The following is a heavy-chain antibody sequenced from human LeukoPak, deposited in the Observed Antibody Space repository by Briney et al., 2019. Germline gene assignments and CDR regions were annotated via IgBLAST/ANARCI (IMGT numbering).Heavy chain of an antibody. D-gene: IGHD3-16*02. Sequence: SETLSLTCTVSGGSISSYYWSWIRQPPGKGLEWIGYIYYSGSTNYNPSLKSRVTISADTSKNQFSLKLSSVTAADTAVYYCARVSYDYVWGSYRYSWFDPWGQGTLVTVSS. CDR2: IYYSGST. V-gene: IGHV4-59*01. CDR3: ARVSYDYVWGSYRYSWFDP. CDR1: GGSISSYY. J-gene: IGHJ5*02.